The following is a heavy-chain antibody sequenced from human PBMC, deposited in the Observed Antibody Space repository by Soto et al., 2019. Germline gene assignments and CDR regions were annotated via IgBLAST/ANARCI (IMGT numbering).Heavy chain of an antibody. CDR3: SKWSGFGDA. CDR2: ISDSGGNT. V-gene: IGHV3-23*01. J-gene: IGHJ5*02. Sequence: GGSLRLSCSASGFTFSSYAMHWVRQAPGKGLEWVSGISDSGGNTWYADSVKGRFTISRDNSKNTLFLQMNSLRAEDTAVYFCSKWSGFGDAWGQGTLVTVSS. D-gene: IGHD3-10*01. CDR1: GFTFSSYA.